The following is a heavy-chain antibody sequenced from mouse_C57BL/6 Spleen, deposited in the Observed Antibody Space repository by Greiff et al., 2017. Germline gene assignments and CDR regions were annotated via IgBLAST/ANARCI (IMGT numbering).Heavy chain of an antibody. D-gene: IGHD2-5*01. J-gene: IGHJ1*03. Sequence: EVKLVESGGGLVQPGGSLKLSCAASGFTFSDYGMHWVRQAPEKGLEWVAYISSGSSTLYYADTVKGRFTISRDNAKNTLFLQMTSLRSEDTAMYYCARSNWPWYFDVWGTGTTVTVSS. CDR3: ARSNWPWYFDV. CDR2: ISSGSSTL. CDR1: GFTFSDYG. V-gene: IGHV5-17*01.